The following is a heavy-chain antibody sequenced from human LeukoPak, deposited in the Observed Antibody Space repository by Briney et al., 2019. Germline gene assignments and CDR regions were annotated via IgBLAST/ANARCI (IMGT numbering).Heavy chain of an antibody. CDR1: GFTFDDYA. CDR2: ISWDSGST. V-gene: IGHV3-23*01. J-gene: IGHJ6*03. D-gene: IGHD1-7*01. Sequence: GGSLRLSCAASGFTFDDYAMHWVRQAPGKGLEWVSGISWDSGSTYYADSVKGRFTISRDNSKNTLYLQMNSLRAEDTAVYYCAKRRGLELLYYYYMDVWGKGTTVTVSS. CDR3: AKRRGLELLYYYYMDV.